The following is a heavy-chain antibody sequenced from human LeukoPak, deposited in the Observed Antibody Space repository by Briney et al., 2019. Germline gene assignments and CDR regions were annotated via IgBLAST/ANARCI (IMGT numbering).Heavy chain of an antibody. Sequence: GGSLRLSCAASGFTFSDYNMDWVRQAPGKGLEWVSFISSGGSIVYYADSVKGRFTVSRDNSKNTLYLQMGSLRADDMAVYYRARVRGVSIDYWGQGTLVTVSS. D-gene: IGHD3-10*01. CDR2: ISSGGSIV. V-gene: IGHV3-48*01. CDR3: ARVRGVSIDY. CDR1: GFTFSDYN. J-gene: IGHJ4*02.